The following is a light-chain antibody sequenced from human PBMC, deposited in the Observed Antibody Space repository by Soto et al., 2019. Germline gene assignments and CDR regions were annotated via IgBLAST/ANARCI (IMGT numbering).Light chain of an antibody. Sequence: QSVLTQPPSLSGAPGQTVTISCTGSSSNIGAGYDVHWYHQVPGTAPKLLIYGNNHRPSGVPDRFSGSKSGTSASLAITGLQAEDEADYYCQSYDSRLSDSVVFGGGTKLTVL. J-gene: IGLJ2*01. CDR1: SSNIGAGYD. CDR2: GNN. V-gene: IGLV1-40*01. CDR3: QSYDSRLSDSVV.